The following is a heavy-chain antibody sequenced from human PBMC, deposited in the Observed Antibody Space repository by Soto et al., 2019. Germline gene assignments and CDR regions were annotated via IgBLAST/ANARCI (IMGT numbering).Heavy chain of an antibody. CDR3: AKEAGMIVVVFPHAFDI. V-gene: IGHV4-59*01. D-gene: IGHD3-22*01. J-gene: IGHJ3*02. CDR1: GGSISSYY. CDR2: IYYSGST. Sequence: PSETLSLTCTVSGGSISSYYWSWIRQPPGKGLEWIGYIYYSGSTNYNPSLKSRVTISVDTSKNQFSLKLSSVTAADTAVYYCAKEAGMIVVVFPHAFDIWGQGTMVTVSS.